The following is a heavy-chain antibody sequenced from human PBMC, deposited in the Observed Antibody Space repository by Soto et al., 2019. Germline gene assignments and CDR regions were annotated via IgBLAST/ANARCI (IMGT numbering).Heavy chain of an antibody. D-gene: IGHD3-3*01. CDR1: GFTFSDHY. J-gene: IGHJ4*02. Sequence: PGGSLRLSCAASGFTFSDHYMDWVRQAPGKGLEWVGRTRNKANSYNTEYAASVKGRFTISRDDSKNSLYLQMNSLKTEDTAVYYCAKARVTIFGVVTLWGQGTLVTVSS. V-gene: IGHV3-72*01. CDR2: TRNKANSYNT. CDR3: AKARVTIFGVVTL.